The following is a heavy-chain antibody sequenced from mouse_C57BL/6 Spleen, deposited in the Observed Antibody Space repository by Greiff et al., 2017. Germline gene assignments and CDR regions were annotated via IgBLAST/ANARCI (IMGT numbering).Heavy chain of an antibody. Sequence: QVQLQQSGAELVRPGTSVTVSCKASGYAFTNYLIEWVKQRPGQGLEWIGVINPGSGGTNYNEKFKGKATLTADKSSSTAYMQLSSLTSEDSAVYVCARSATVVTNFDYWGQGTTLTVSS. CDR1: GYAFTNYL. V-gene: IGHV1-54*01. D-gene: IGHD1-1*01. J-gene: IGHJ2*01. CDR2: INPGSGGT. CDR3: ARSATVVTNFDY.